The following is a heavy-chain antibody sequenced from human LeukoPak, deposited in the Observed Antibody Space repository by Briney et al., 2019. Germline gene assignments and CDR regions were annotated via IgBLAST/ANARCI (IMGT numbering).Heavy chain of an antibody. CDR1: GGSFSGYY. CDR3: ARDPAYSSSGYYFDY. V-gene: IGHV4-34*01. D-gene: IGHD6-13*01. Sequence: SETLSLTCAVYGGSFSGYYWSWIRQPPGKGLEWIGEINHSGSTNYNPSLKSRVTISVDTSKNQFSLKLSSVTAADTAVYYCARDPAYSSSGYYFDYWGQGTLVTVSS. J-gene: IGHJ4*02. CDR2: INHSGST.